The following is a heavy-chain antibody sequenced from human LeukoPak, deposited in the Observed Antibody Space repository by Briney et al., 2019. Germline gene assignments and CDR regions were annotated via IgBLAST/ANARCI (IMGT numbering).Heavy chain of an antibody. V-gene: IGHV3-7*01. D-gene: IGHD6-19*01. J-gene: IGHJ4*02. Sequence: PGGSLRLSCAASGFTFSSYWMSWVRQAPGKGLEWVANIKQDGSEKYYVDSVKGRFTISRDNAKNSLYLQMNSLRAEDTAVYYCARDRGQWLGEFDYWGQGTLVTVSS. CDR1: GFTFSSYW. CDR2: IKQDGSEK. CDR3: ARDRGQWLGEFDY.